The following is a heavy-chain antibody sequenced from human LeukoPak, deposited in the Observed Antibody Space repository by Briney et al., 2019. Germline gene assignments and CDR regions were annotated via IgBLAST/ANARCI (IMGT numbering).Heavy chain of an antibody. CDR2: ISSSGSTI. Sequence: GGSLRLSCAASGFTFSSYEMNWVRQAPGKGLEWASYISSSGSTIYYADAVKGRFTISRDNAKNSLYLQMNSLRAEDTAVYYCARDIPPYYDSSGYYFGDWGQGTLVTVSS. V-gene: IGHV3-48*03. J-gene: IGHJ4*02. CDR3: ARDIPPYYDSSGYYFGD. CDR1: GFTFSSYE. D-gene: IGHD3-22*01.